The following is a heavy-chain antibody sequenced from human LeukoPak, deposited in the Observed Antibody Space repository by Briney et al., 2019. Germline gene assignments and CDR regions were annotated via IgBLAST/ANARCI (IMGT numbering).Heavy chain of an antibody. CDR1: GGSISSYY. Sequence: SETLSLTCTVSGGSISSYYWSWIRQPPGKGLEWIGYIYYSGSTNYNPSLKSRVTISVDTSKNQFSLKLSSVTAADTAVYYCARAFRSTGGRNWFDPWGQGSLVTVSS. CDR3: ARAFRSTGGRNWFDP. J-gene: IGHJ5*02. CDR2: IYYSGST. D-gene: IGHD3-16*01. V-gene: IGHV4-59*01.